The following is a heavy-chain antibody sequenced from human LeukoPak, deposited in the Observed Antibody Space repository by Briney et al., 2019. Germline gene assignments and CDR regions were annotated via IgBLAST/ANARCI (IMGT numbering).Heavy chain of an antibody. V-gene: IGHV1-2*02. CDR1: GYTFTGYY. Sequence: ASVKVSCKASGYTFTGYYMRWVRQAPRQGLEWMGWINPNSGGTHYAQKSQDRVTMTRDTSISTAYMELNSLRSDDTAVYYCAREGAAAEDVNWFDPWGQGTLVTVSS. CDR2: INPNSGGT. D-gene: IGHD6-25*01. CDR3: AREGAAAEDVNWFDP. J-gene: IGHJ5*02.